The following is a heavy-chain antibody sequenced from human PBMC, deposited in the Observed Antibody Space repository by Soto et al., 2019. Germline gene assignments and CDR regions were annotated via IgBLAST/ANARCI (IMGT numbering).Heavy chain of an antibody. V-gene: IGHV4-59*01. CDR1: GGSISSYY. CDR2: IYYSGST. J-gene: IGHJ3*02. CDR3: ARHVGIGAYGDYGGAFDI. Sequence: PSETLSLTCTVSGGSISSYYWSWIRQPPGKGLEWIGYIYYSGSTNYNPSLKSRVTISVDTSKNQFSLKLSSVTAADTAVYYCARHVGIGAYGDYGGAFDIWGQGTMVTVSS. D-gene: IGHD4-17*01.